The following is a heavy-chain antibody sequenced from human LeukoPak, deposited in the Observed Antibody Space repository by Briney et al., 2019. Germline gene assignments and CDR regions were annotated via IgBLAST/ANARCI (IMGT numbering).Heavy chain of an antibody. Sequence: ASVKVSCKASGYTFTSYDFNWVRQATGQRPEWMGWMSPNSGDTGYAQKFQDRVTMTRNTSISTAYMELSSLRSDDPVVYYCARGPPNWGYDSWGPGTLVTVSS. D-gene: IGHD7-27*01. V-gene: IGHV1-8*01. J-gene: IGHJ4*02. CDR1: GYTFTSYD. CDR2: MSPNSGDT. CDR3: ARGPPNWGYDS.